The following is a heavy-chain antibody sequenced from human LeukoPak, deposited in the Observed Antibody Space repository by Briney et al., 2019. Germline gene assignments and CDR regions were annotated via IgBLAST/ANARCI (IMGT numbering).Heavy chain of an antibody. J-gene: IGHJ4*02. Sequence: SGGSLRLSCAASGIIVSNNYMSWVRQAPGKGLEWVSVIYSGGSTYYADSVKGRFTISRDNSKNTLYLQMNSLRAEDTAVYYCASPQAIWYSSWTPVDYWGQGTLVTVSS. CDR3: ASPQAIWYSSWTPVDY. D-gene: IGHD6-13*01. CDR1: GIIVSNNY. V-gene: IGHV3-53*01. CDR2: IYSGGST.